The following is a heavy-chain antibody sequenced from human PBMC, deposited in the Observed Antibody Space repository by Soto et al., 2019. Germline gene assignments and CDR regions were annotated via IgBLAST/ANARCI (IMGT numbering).Heavy chain of an antibody. CDR3: ARGGIIVAGTFVNY. J-gene: IGHJ4*02. CDR1: GFTFSSYG. CDR2: IWYDGSNK. Sequence: PGGSLRLSCAASGFTFSSYGMHWVRQAPGKGLEWVAVIWYDGSNKYYAESVKGRFTISRDNSKNTLYLEMNSLRAEDTAVYYCARGGIIVAGTFVNYWGQGTLVTVSS. V-gene: IGHV3-33*01. D-gene: IGHD6-19*01.